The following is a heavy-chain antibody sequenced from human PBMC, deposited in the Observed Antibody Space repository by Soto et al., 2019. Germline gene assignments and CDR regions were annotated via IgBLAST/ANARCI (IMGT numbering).Heavy chain of an antibody. CDR3: ARELGDFWSGYRNWFDP. V-gene: IGHV4-59*01. Sequence: QVQLQESGPGLVKPSETLSLTCTVSGGSISSYYWSWIRQPPGKGLEWIGYIYYSGSTNYNPSLKSRVTISVDRSKNQFSLKLSSVTAADTAVYYCARELGDFWSGYRNWFDPWGQGTLVTVSS. CDR2: IYYSGST. D-gene: IGHD3-3*01. J-gene: IGHJ5*02. CDR1: GGSISSYY.